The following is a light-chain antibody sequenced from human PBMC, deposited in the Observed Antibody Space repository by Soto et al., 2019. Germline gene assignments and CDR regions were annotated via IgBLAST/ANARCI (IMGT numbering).Light chain of an antibody. CDR1: QSISSS. V-gene: IGKV3-11*01. J-gene: IGKJ1*01. Sequence: EIVLTQSPATLSLSPGERGTLSCRASQSISSSLAWYQQKPGQAPRLLIYDASNRATGIPARFSGSGSGTDFTLTISSLVPEDFAVFYCQRRFSWPRTFGQGPKVEIK. CDR3: QRRFSWPRT. CDR2: DAS.